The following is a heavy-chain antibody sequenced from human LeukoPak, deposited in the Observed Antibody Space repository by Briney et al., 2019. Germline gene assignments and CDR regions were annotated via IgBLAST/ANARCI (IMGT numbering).Heavy chain of an antibody. CDR2: ISGSGVST. CDR3: ARVYYYDSSGLDY. Sequence: GGSLRLSCAASGFTFNTYWMHWVRQAPGKGLEWVSAISGSGVSTYYADSVKGRFTISRDTSNNTLYLQMNSLRAEDTAVYYCARVYYYDSSGLDYWGQGTLVTVSS. V-gene: IGHV3-23*01. CDR1: GFTFNTYW. J-gene: IGHJ4*02. D-gene: IGHD3-22*01.